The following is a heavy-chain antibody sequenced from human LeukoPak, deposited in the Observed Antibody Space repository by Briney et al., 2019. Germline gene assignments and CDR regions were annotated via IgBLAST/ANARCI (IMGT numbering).Heavy chain of an antibody. J-gene: IGHJ4*02. D-gene: IGHD3-10*01. Sequence: SETLSLICAVSGEPLSGYFWSWIRQSSGKGLEWLGEIHNRGTTNCNPSLNSRVTISEDTSKNQFYLNLSSVTAADTGVYYCARRYYYNLGSFPFDFWGQGTLVTVSS. CDR1: GEPLSGYF. CDR3: ARRYYYNLGSFPFDF. V-gene: IGHV4-34*01. CDR2: IHNRGTT.